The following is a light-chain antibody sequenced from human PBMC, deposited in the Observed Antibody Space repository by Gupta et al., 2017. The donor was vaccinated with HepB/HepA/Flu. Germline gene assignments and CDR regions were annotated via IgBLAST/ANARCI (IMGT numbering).Light chain of an antibody. CDR3: CAYAGSTTHV. Sequence: QSALTQPASVSGSPGQSITISCTATSSGVGNYNLVSWFQQYPGKAPKLIIFEATKRPSGVSNRFSGSKFGNTASLTISGLQAEDEADYYCCAYAGSTTHVFGTGTKVIVL. J-gene: IGLJ1*01. V-gene: IGLV2-23*01. CDR2: EAT. CDR1: SSGVGNYNL.